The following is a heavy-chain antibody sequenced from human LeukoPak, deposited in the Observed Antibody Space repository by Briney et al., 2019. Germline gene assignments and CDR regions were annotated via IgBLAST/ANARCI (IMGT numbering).Heavy chain of an antibody. CDR3: AKFPGTYYYDSSGYPTAQTDY. Sequence: PGGSLRLSCAASGFTFSSYAMSWVRQAPGKGLEWVSAISGSGGSTYYADSVEGRFTISRDNSKNTLYLQMNSPRAEDTAVYNCAKFPGTYYYDSSGYPTAQTDYWGQGTLVTVSS. D-gene: IGHD3-22*01. CDR1: GFTFSSYA. J-gene: IGHJ4*02. CDR2: ISGSGGST. V-gene: IGHV3-23*01.